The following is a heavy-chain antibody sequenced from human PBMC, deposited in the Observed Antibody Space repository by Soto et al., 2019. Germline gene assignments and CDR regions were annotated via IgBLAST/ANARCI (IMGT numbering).Heavy chain of an antibody. J-gene: IGHJ5*02. V-gene: IGHV4-39*01. D-gene: IGHD3-10*01. CDR3: ARQVPYYYGSGSYYWFDP. CDR2: IYYSGST. CDR1: GGSISSSSYY. Sequence: PSETLSLTCTVSGGSISSSSYYWGWIRQPPGKGLEWIGSIYYSGSTYYNPSLKSRVTISVDTSKNQFSLKLSSVTAADTAVYYCARQVPYYYGSGSYYWFDPWGQGTLVTVS.